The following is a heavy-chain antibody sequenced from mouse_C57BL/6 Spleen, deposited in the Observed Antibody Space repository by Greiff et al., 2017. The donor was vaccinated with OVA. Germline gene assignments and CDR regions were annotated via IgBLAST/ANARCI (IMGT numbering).Heavy chain of an antibody. CDR2: ISDGGSYT. Sequence: EVKLMESGGGLVKPGGSLKLSCAASGFTFSSYAMSWVRQTPEKRLEWVATISDGGSYTYYPDNVKGRFTISRDNAKNNLYLQMSHLKSEDTAMYYCARGRTIEEVYAMDYWGQGTSVTVSS. J-gene: IGHJ4*01. V-gene: IGHV5-4*03. D-gene: IGHD2-12*01. CDR1: GFTFSSYA. CDR3: ARGRTIEEVYAMDY.